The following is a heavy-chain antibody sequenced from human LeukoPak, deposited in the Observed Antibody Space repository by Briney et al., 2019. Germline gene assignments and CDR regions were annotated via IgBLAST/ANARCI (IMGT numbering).Heavy chain of an antibody. J-gene: IGHJ3*02. CDR3: ARLVGAFDI. CDR2: IYYSGST. CDR1: GGSISSYY. V-gene: IGHV4-59*01. D-gene: IGHD6-19*01. Sequence: SETLSLTCTVSGGSISSYYWSWIRQPPGKGLEWIGYIYYSGSTNYNPSLKGRVTISVDTSKNQFSLKLSSVTAADTAVYYCARLVGAFDIWGQGTMVTVSS.